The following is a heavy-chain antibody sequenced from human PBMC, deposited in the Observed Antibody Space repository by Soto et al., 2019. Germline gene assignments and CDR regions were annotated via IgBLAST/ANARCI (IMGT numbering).Heavy chain of an antibody. J-gene: IGHJ4*02. V-gene: IGHV4-30-4*08. CDR3: ARVADCSGGRCYFSVDY. CDR1: GGSFIGYY. Sequence: SETLSLTCAAYGGSFIGYYRSWIRQHPGKGLEWIGYIYYSGGTYYNPSLKSRVTISVDTSKNQFSLKLSSVTAADTAVYYCARVADCSGGRCYFSVDYWGQGTLVTVSS. CDR2: IYYSGGT. D-gene: IGHD2-15*01.